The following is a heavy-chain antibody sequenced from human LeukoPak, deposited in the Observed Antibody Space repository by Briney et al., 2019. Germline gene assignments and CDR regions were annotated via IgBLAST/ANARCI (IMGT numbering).Heavy chain of an antibody. CDR3: AREGVATSPFDY. Sequence: PGGSLRLSCAASGFTLSSYSMNWDRQAPGKGLEWVSSISSSSSYIYYADSVKGRFTISRDNAKNSLYLQMNSLRAEDTAVYYCAREGVATSPFDYWGQGTLVTVSS. V-gene: IGHV3-21*01. CDR1: GFTLSSYS. D-gene: IGHD5-24*01. J-gene: IGHJ4*02. CDR2: ISSSSSYI.